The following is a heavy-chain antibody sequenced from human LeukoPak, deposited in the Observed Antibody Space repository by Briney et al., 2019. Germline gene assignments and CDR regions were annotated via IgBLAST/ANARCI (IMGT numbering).Heavy chain of an antibody. CDR3: AKDWSGLRPGNYFDY. J-gene: IGHJ4*02. V-gene: IGHV3-33*06. CDR2: IWYDGSNK. Sequence: PGGSLRLSCAASGFTFSSYGMHWVRQAPGKGLEWGAVIWYDGSNKYYADSVKGRFTISRDNSKNTLYLQMNSLRAEDTAVYYCAKDWSGLRPGNYFDYWGQGTLVTVSS. CDR1: GFTFSSYG. D-gene: IGHD3-3*01.